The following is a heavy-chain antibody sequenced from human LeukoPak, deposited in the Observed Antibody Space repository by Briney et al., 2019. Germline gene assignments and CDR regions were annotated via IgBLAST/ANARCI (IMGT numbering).Heavy chain of an antibody. J-gene: IGHJ5*02. CDR1: GGFISSYY. D-gene: IGHD2-2*02. CDR2: IYTSGST. Sequence: PSETLSLTCTVSGGFISSYYWSWIRQPPGKGLEWIGYIYTSGSTNYNPSLKSRVTISVDTSKNQFSLKLSSVTAADTAVYYCARYCSSTSCYRWFDPWGQGTLVTVSS. CDR3: ARYCSSTSCYRWFDP. V-gene: IGHV4-4*09.